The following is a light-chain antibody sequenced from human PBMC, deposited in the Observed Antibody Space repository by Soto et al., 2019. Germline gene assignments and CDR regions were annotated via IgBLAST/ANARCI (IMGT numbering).Light chain of an antibody. CDR1: SSDVGGYNS. J-gene: IGLJ1*01. V-gene: IGLV2-14*01. CDR2: EVN. CDR3: NSYTSGSTYV. Sequence: QSVLTQPASVSGSPGQSITISCTGTSSDVGGYNSVSWYQQHPGKAPTLMIYEVNNRPSGVSNRFSGSKSGNTASLTISGLQAEDEADYYCNSYTSGSTYVFGTGTKVTV.